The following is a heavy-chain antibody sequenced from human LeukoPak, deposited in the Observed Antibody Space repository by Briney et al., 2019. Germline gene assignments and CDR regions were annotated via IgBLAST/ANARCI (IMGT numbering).Heavy chain of an antibody. CDR3: ARDSRCCSSTSCYGFCGAYYFDY. Sequence: ASVKVSCKASGYTFTSYYMHWVRQAPGQGLEWMGIINPSGGSTSYAQKFQGRVTMTRDTSTSTVYMELSSLRSEDTAVYYRARDSRCCSSTSCYGFCGAYYFDYWGQGTLVTVSS. CDR2: INPSGGST. J-gene: IGHJ4*02. V-gene: IGHV1-46*01. D-gene: IGHD2-2*01. CDR1: GYTFTSYY.